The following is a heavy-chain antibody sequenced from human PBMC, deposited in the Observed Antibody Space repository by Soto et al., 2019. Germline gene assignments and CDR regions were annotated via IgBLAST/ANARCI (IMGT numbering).Heavy chain of an antibody. D-gene: IGHD1-26*01. CDR2: IKSKTDGGTT. J-gene: IGHJ4*02. CDR3: TTYYLRWNFGFFDY. V-gene: IGHV3-15*01. CDR1: GFTFSNAW. Sequence: PGGSLRLSCAASGFTFSNAWMSWVRQAPGKGLEWVGRIKSKTDGGTTDYAAPVKGRFTISRDDSKNTLYLQMNSLKTEDTAVYYCTTYYLRWNFGFFDYWGQGTLVTVSS.